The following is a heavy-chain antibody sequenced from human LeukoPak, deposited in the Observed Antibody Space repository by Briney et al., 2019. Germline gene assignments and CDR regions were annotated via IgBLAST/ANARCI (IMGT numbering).Heavy chain of an antibody. CDR3: ARERYCSSTSCYRPQQNYYYYYMDV. CDR1: GGTFSSYA. V-gene: IGHV1-69*01. J-gene: IGHJ6*03. Sequence: SVEVSCKASGGTFSSYAISWVRQAPGQGLEWMGGIIPIFGTANYAQKFQGRVTITADESTSTAYMELSSLRSEDTAVYYCARERYCSSTSCYRPQQNYYYYYMDVWGKGTTVTVSS. CDR2: IIPIFGTA. D-gene: IGHD2-2*01.